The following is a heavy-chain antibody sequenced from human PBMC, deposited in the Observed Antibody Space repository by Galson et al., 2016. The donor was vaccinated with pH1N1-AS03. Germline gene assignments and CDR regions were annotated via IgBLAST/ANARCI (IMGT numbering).Heavy chain of an antibody. J-gene: IGHJ4*02. V-gene: IGHV1-18*01. CDR3: ARQTMVHYFDY. CDR2: ISVYNGNT. Sequence: SVKVSCKASGYVFGSYRISWVRQAPRQGLEWMAWISVYNGNTNHAQNLRGRVTMSTDTSTTTAYMELRSLTSDDSAVYYCARQTMVHYFDYWGQGTLVTVSS. D-gene: IGHD3-10*01. CDR1: GYVFGSYR.